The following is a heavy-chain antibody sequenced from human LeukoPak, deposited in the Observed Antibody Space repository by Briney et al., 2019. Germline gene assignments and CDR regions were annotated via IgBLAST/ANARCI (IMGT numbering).Heavy chain of an antibody. CDR2: TYYLSKWYY. D-gene: IGHD2-21*01. Sequence: SQTLSLTCAVSGGSVSSNSVAWSWVRQSPSRGLEWLGRTYYLSKWYYEYAVFVKSRISINADTSGNQFFLQLNSVTTEDTGLYFCARWHHSGRHFDLWGRGTLVTVSS. CDR3: ARWHHSGRHFDL. J-gene: IGHJ2*01. CDR1: GGSVSSNSVA. V-gene: IGHV6-1*01.